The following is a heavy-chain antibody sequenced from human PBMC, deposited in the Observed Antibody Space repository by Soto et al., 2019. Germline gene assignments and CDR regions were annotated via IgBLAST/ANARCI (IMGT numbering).Heavy chain of an antibody. J-gene: IGHJ6*03. CDR1: GFTFDDYA. D-gene: IGHD6-6*01. CDR3: AKEYSSSAGGYYYYYMDV. Sequence: GGSLRLSCAASGFTFDDYAMHWVRQAPGKGLEWVSGISWNSGSIGYADSVKGRFTISRDNAKNSLYLQMNSLRAEDTALYYCAKEYSSSAGGYYYYYMDVWGKGTTVTVSS. V-gene: IGHV3-9*01. CDR2: ISWNSGSI.